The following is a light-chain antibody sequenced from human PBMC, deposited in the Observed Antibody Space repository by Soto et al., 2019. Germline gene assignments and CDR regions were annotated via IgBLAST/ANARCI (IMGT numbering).Light chain of an antibody. CDR2: LNSDGSH. V-gene: IGLV4-69*01. Sequence: QLVLTQPPAASASLGASVKLTCTLSRGHNSYAIAWHQQQPEKGSRYLMKLNSDGSHSKGDGIPDRFSGSSSGAERYLTISSLQSEDEAEYYCQTWSTDIRVFGGGTKLTVL. CDR1: RGHNSYA. CDR3: QTWSTDIRV. J-gene: IGLJ3*02.